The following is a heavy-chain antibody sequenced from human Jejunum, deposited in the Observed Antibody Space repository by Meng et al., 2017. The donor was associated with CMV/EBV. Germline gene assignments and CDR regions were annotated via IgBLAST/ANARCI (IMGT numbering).Heavy chain of an antibody. CDR2: LWYDGSRK. CDR1: GVPLNSYG. D-gene: IGHD3-22*01. Sequence: SGVPLNSYGIHWVRQFPGKGLEWVAVLWYDGSRKYFADSVQGRFSISRDDSKNTVYLQMNSLRAEDTAVYYCARDNDGSSHYSQFDYWGRGALVTVSS. V-gene: IGHV3-33*01. J-gene: IGHJ4*02. CDR3: ARDNDGSSHYSQFDY.